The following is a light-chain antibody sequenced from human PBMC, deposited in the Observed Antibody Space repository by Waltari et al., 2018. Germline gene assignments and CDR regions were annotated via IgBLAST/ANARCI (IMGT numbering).Light chain of an antibody. CDR2: GAS. CDR3: QQYNNWWT. J-gene: IGKJ1*01. CDR1: QSVSTN. V-gene: IGKV3-15*01. Sequence: EIVMPQFPATLSVSPGERVTLSCRASQSVSTNLAWYQQKPGQAPRLLIDGASTRATGIPARFSGSGSGTEFTLTISSLQSEDFAVYYCQQYNNWWTFGQGTKVDIK.